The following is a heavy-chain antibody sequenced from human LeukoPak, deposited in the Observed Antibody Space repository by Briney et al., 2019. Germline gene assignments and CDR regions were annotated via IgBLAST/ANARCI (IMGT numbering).Heavy chain of an antibody. CDR1: GYSFTSYW. CDR3: ARHTGGYYYYMDV. CDR2: IYPGDSDT. V-gene: IGHV5-51*01. Sequence: GESLKISCKGSGYSFTSYWIGLVRQMPGKGLEWIGIIYPGDSDTRYCPSFQGQVTISADKSISTAYLQWSSLKASDTATYYCARHTGGYYYYMDVWGKGTTVTVSS. J-gene: IGHJ6*03. D-gene: IGHD2-8*02.